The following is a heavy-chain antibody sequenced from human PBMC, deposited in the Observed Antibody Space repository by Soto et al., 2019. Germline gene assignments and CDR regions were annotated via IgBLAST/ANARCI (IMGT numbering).Heavy chain of an antibody. CDR2: VYDSGTS. CDR3: ARYSPPKKSFDSNPGWLDP. D-gene: IGHD2-21*01. CDR1: GGSMNSYY. Sequence: SETLSLTCTVSGGSMNSYYWTWVRQPPGKGLEWIGYVYDSGTSKYNASLESRITMSLDKSRNQFSLSLSYVTAADTAVYFCARYSPPKKSFDSNPGWLDPWGQGTLVT. V-gene: IGHV4-59*01. J-gene: IGHJ5*02.